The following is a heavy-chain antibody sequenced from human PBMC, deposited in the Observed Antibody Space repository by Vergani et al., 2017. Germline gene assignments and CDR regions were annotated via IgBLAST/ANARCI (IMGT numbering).Heavy chain of an antibody. CDR3: ARGVFPFSSLFSSSSSYTDV. J-gene: IGHJ6*03. CDR1: GGSISSGSYY. CDR2: IYTSGST. Sequence: QVQLQESGPGLVKPSQTLSLTCTVSGGSISSGSYYWSWIRQPAGKGLEWIGRIYTSGSTNYNPSLKSRVTISVDTSKNQFSLKLISVTAADTAVYYCARGVFPFSSLFSSSSSYTDVWGKGTTVTVPS. D-gene: IGHD6-6*01. V-gene: IGHV4-61*02.